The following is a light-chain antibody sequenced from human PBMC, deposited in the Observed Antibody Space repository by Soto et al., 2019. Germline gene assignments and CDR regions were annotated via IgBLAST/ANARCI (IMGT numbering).Light chain of an antibody. CDR1: QSISSW. Sequence: DIQMTQSPSTLSASVGDRVTITCRASQSISSWLAWYQQKPGKAPKLLIYKASSLESGVPSRFSGSGSGTKFTLTNSSLQPYDFATYYCQQYNSYSTFGQGTKVEIK. J-gene: IGKJ1*01. V-gene: IGKV1-5*03. CDR2: KAS. CDR3: QQYNSYST.